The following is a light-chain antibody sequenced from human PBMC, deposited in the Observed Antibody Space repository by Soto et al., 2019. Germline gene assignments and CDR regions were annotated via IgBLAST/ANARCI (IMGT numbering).Light chain of an antibody. CDR1: QSVSSN. CDR3: QQLNSYPLT. J-gene: IGKJ5*01. CDR2: GAS. Sequence: ELVLTHSPATLSVSPGERANLSCRASQSVSSNLAWYQQKPGQAPRLLIYGASTRATGIPARFSGSGSGTEFTLTISSLQPEDFATYYCQQLNSYPLTFGQGTRLEVK. V-gene: IGKV3-15*01.